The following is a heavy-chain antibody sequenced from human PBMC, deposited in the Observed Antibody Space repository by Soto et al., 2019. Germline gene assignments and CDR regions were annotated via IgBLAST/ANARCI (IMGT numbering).Heavy chain of an antibody. CDR3: ARGVFSGSGSFIQGDY. D-gene: IGHD3-10*01. J-gene: IGHJ4*02. CDR2: IKSDGSNI. V-gene: IGHV3-74*01. CDR1: GFTFSSYW. Sequence: EVQLVESGGGLVQPGGSLRLSCAASGFTFSSYWMHWVRQAPGKGLVWVSRIKSDGSNINYADSVKGRFTISRDNAKNTVYLQMNSLRAEDTAIYYCARGVFSGSGSFIQGDYWGQGTLVTVSS.